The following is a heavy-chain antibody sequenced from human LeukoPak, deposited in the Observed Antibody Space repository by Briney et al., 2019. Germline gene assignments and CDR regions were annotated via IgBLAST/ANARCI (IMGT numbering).Heavy chain of an antibody. D-gene: IGHD2-2*01. V-gene: IGHV4-4*07. CDR3: ARELTDCSSTSCYRYFDL. Sequence: SSETLSLTCTVSGGSISSYYWSWIRQPAGKGLEWIGRIYTSGSTNYNPSLKSRVTMSVDTSKNQFSLKLSSVTAADTAVYYCARELTDCSSTSCYRYFDLWGRGTLVTVSS. J-gene: IGHJ2*01. CDR1: GGSISSYY. CDR2: IYTSGST.